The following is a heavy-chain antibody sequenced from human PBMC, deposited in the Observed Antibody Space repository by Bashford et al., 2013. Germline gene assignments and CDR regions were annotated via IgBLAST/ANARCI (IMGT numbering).Heavy chain of an antibody. D-gene: IGHD5-12*01. V-gene: IGHV4-4*02. CDR1: GDSISSSNW. CDR2: IFHTGTT. J-gene: IGHJ2*01. CDR3: AKRPLLVATVYSLGRYLDL. Sequence: SETLSLTCVVSGDSISSSNWWSWVRQPPDSGLEWIGEIFHTGTTNYNPSLQSRVTISLDKSKNQFSLKLNSVTAADTAVYYCAKRPLLVATVYSLGRYLDLWGRVGTLVTVSS.